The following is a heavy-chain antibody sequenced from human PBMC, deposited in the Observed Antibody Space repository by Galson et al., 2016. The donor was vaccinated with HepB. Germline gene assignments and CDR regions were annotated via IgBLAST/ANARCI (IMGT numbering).Heavy chain of an antibody. CDR1: GGSLRGYT. V-gene: IGHV4-34*01. CDR3: ARSRRCSGGDCYSFFRYNWFDP. Sequence: LSLTCVVYGGSLRGYTWSWIRQPPGRGLEWIGEINHGGSTNYNPSLKRRVTMSVDTSKNQFSLKLTSVTAADTAVYFCARSRRCSGGDCYSFFRYNWFDPWGQGTLVTVSS. J-gene: IGHJ5*02. CDR2: INHGGST. D-gene: IGHD2-15*01.